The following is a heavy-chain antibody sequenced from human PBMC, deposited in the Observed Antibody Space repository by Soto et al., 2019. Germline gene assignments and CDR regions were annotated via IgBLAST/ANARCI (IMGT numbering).Heavy chain of an antibody. CDR2: TYYRSRWYN. CDR3: AGTTSLQWYYMDV. J-gene: IGHJ6*03. Sequence: SQTLSLTCVISGYSVSSNSAAWNWIRQSPSRGLEWLGRTYYRSRWYNDYAVSVKSRITVNPDTSKNQFSLHLNSVTPEDTAVYYCAGTTSLQWYYMDVWDKGTTVTVSS. D-gene: IGHD1-7*01. V-gene: IGHV6-1*01. CDR1: GYSVSSNSAA.